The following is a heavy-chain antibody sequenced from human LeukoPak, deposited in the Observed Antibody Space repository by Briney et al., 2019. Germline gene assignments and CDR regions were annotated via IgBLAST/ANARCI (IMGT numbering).Heavy chain of an antibody. V-gene: IGHV3-30*01. CDR1: GFTFSSYA. CDR2: ISYDGSNK. Sequence: GGSLRLSCAASGFTFSSYAMHWVRQVPGKGLEWVAVISYDGSNKYYADSVKGRFTISRDNSKNTLYLQMNSLRAEDTAVYYCATQQLVMVDYWGQGTLVTVSS. CDR3: ATQQLVMVDY. D-gene: IGHD6-13*01. J-gene: IGHJ4*02.